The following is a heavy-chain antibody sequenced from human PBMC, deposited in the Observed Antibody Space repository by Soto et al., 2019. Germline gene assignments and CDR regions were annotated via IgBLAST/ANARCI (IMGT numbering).Heavy chain of an antibody. V-gene: IGHV1-2*02. CDR1: GYTFTGYY. J-gene: IGHJ4*02. CDR3: ARAPYSSGSFFEY. CDR2: INPNSGGT. D-gene: IGHD6-19*01. Sequence: ASVKFSCKASGYTFTGYYMHWVRQAPGQGLEWMGWINPNSGGTNYAQKFQGRVTMTRDTSISTAYMELSRLRSDDTAVYYCARAPYSSGSFFEYWGQGTLVTVSS.